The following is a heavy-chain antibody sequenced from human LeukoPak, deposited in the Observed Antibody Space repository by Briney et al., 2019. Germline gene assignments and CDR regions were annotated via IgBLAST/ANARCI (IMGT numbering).Heavy chain of an antibody. CDR1: GGSISSYY. D-gene: IGHD4-17*01. V-gene: IGHV4-59*01. CDR3: ARWIYGDYPDY. J-gene: IGHJ4*02. Sequence: SETLSLTCTVSGGSISSYYWSWIRQPPGKGLEWIGYIYYSGSTNYNPSLKSRVTISVDTSKNQFSLKLSSVTAADTAVYYCARWIYGDYPDYWGQGTLVTVSS. CDR2: IYYSGST.